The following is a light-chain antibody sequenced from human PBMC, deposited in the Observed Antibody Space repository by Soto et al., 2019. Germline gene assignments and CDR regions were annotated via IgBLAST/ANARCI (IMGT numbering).Light chain of an antibody. CDR2: GAS. CDR3: QQYGSLPGT. J-gene: IGKJ4*01. V-gene: IGKV3-20*01. CDR1: QSVSSSY. Sequence: EIVLTQSPGTLSLSPGERATLSCRASQSVSSSYLAWYQQKPGQAPRLLIYGASSRATGIPDRFSGSGSGTDFTLTISRLEPEDFAVYYRQQYGSLPGTFGGGTKVEIK.